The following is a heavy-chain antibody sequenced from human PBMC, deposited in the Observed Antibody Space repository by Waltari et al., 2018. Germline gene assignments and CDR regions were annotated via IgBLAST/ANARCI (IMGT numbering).Heavy chain of an antibody. J-gene: IGHJ4*02. CDR1: GYSISSGYY. CDR3: ARIMITFGGVIVLDY. Sequence: QVQLQESGPGLVKPSETLSLTCAVSGYSISSGYYWGWIRQPPGKGLEWIGSIYHSGSTYYNPSLKSRVTISVDTSKNQFSLKLSSVTAADTAVYYCARIMITFGGVIVLDYWGQGTLVTVSS. V-gene: IGHV4-38-2*01. CDR2: IYHSGST. D-gene: IGHD3-16*02.